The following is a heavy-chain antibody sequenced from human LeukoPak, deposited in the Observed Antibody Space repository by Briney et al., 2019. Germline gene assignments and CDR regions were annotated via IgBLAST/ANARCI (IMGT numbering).Heavy chain of an antibody. CDR3: ARVEYLTGLYNWFDP. CDR1: GFTFSSYE. CDR2: ISSSGSTI. D-gene: IGHD3-9*01. V-gene: IGHV3-48*03. J-gene: IGHJ5*02. Sequence: GGSLRLSCAASGFTFSSYEMNWVRQAPGKGLEWVSYISSSGSTIYYADSVKGRFTISRDNAKNSLYLQMNSLRAEDTAVYYCARVEYLTGLYNWFDPWGQGTLVTVSS.